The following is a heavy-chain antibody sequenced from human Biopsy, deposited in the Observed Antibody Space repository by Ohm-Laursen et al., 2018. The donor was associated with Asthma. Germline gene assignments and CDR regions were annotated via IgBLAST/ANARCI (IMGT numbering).Heavy chain of an antibody. V-gene: IGHV1-18*04. CDR1: GYTFTSYG. J-gene: IGHJ6*02. CDR3: ARDFLFQHDSSWYYYYYGMDV. Sequence: ASVKVSCKASGYTFTSYGISWVRQAPGQGLEWMGWISAYNGNTNYAQKLQGRVTMTRDTSTSTVYMELSSLRSEDTAVYYCARDFLFQHDSSWYYYYYGMDVWGQGTTVTVSS. CDR2: ISAYNGNT. D-gene: IGHD6-13*01.